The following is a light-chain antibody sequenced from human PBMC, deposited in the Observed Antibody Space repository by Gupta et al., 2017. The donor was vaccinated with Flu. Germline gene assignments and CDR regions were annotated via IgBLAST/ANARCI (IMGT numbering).Light chain of an antibody. J-gene: IGLJ2*01. Sequence: TSSDIGAYNFVSWYQKYPGKAPTLMIFEVSNRPSVVSNRFSGSKSDNTASLTISGLQAEDETDYYCSSYTTNNTLVFGGGTKLTVL. V-gene: IGLV2-14*01. CDR3: SSYTTNNTLV. CDR2: EVS. CDR1: SSDIGAYNF.